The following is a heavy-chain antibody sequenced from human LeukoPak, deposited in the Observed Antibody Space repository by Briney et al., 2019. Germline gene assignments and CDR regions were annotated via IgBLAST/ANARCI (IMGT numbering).Heavy chain of an antibody. D-gene: IGHD5-12*01. CDR1: GGSISSRGYM. CDR3: ARHTRPGYSRYEIAFDI. CDR2: LYNSGST. Sequence: PSETLSLTYTLSGGSISSRGYMCDWIRQPPGKGLEWIGNLYNSGSTYYNPSLKSRVTISVDTSNNQFSPKLSSVTAADTAVYYCARHTRPGYSRYEIAFDIWGQGTMVTVSS. J-gene: IGHJ3*02. V-gene: IGHV4-39*01.